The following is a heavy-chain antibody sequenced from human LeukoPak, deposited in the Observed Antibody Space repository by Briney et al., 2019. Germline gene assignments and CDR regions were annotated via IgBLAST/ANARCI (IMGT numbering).Heavy chain of an antibody. D-gene: IGHD3-3*01. Sequence: GGSLRLSCAASGFTFSNAWMSWVRQAPGKGLEWVDRIKSKTDGGTTDYAAPVKGRFTISRDDSKNTLYLQMNSLKTEDTAVYYCTTFGVVTHYYMDVWGKGTTVTVSS. CDR1: GFTFSNAW. V-gene: IGHV3-15*01. CDR3: TTFGVVTHYYMDV. J-gene: IGHJ6*03. CDR2: IKSKTDGGTT.